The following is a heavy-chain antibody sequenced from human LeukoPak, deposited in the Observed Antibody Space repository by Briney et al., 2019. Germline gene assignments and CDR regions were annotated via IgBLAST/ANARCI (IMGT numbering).Heavy chain of an antibody. V-gene: IGHV3-33*01. CDR1: GFTFSSSG. Sequence: GGSLRLSCAASGFTFSSSGMHWVRQAPGKGLEWVSAIWYDGSDIYYAESVKGRFTISRDNSKNTLYLQMNSLRAEDTAIFYCARVQACSGGNCYRRHYFYGMDVWGQGTTVTVSS. D-gene: IGHD2-15*01. CDR3: ARVQACSGGNCYRRHYFYGMDV. CDR2: IWYDGSDI. J-gene: IGHJ6*02.